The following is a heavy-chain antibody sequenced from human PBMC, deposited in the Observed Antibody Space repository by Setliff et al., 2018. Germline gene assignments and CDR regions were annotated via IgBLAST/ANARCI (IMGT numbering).Heavy chain of an antibody. CDR3: ARDKAKWLVFNRWFDP. CDR1: GYTFTSYG. Sequence: GASVKVSCKASGYTFTSYGISWVRQAPGQGLEWMGWISAYNANTNYAQKLQGRVTMTTDTSTSTAYMEMRSLRSDDTAVYYCARDKAKWLVFNRWFDPWGQGTLVTVPQ. D-gene: IGHD6-19*01. J-gene: IGHJ5*02. CDR2: ISAYNANT. V-gene: IGHV1-18*01.